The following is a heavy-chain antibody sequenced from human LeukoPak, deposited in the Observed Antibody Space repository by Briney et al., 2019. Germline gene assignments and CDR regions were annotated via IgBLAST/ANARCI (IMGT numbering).Heavy chain of an antibody. J-gene: IGHJ3*02. CDR2: IDRDDNK. V-gene: IGHV2-70*04. D-gene: IGHD3-3*01. Sequence: SGPALAKPTQIPTRTFSFCGFSLSTSGMRVSWIRQPPGRALEWLTRIDRDDNKFNSTSLNTRLTISKETTKNQVVLTMTNMDPVDTATYYCARTRAYYDFRAWAFDIWGQGTMVTVSS. CDR1: GFSLSTSGMR. CDR3: ARTRAYYDFRAWAFDI.